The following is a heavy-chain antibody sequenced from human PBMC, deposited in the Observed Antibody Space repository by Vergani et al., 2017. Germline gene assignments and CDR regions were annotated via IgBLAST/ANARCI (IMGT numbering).Heavy chain of an antibody. CDR2: IIPIFGTA. D-gene: IGHD3-22*01. CDR3: AKNEGPEYYDSSGYHY. J-gene: IGHJ4*02. Sequence: QVQLVQSGAEVKKPGSSVKVSCKASGGTFSSYAISWVRQAPGQGLEWMGRIIPIFGTANYAQKFQGRVTITADESTSTAYMELSSLRSEDTAVYYCAKNEGPEYYDSSGYHYWGQGTLVTVSS. CDR1: GGTFSSYA. V-gene: IGHV1-69*18.